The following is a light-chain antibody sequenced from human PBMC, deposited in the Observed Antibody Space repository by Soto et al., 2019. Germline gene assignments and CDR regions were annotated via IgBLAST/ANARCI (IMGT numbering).Light chain of an antibody. Sequence: DIVLTQSPGTLSLSPGERATLSCRASQSISSSYLAWFQQKPGQSPRLLIYGASSRTTGIPDRFSGSGSGTDFTLAISRLEPEDFALYYCQQYGSPPWTFGGGTKVEIK. CDR1: QSISSSY. CDR3: QQYGSPPWT. V-gene: IGKV3-20*01. J-gene: IGKJ4*01. CDR2: GAS.